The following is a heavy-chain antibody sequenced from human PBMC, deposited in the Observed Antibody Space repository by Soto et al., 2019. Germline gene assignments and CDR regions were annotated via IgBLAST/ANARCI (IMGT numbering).Heavy chain of an antibody. CDR3: ARARTAAKFFDY. Sequence: GGSLRLSCAASGFTFSSYAMHWVRQAPGKGLEWVAVISYDGSNKYYADSVKGRFTISRDNSKNTLYLQMNSLRAEDTAVYYSARARTAAKFFDYWGQGTLVTVSS. V-gene: IGHV3-30-3*01. CDR2: ISYDGSNK. CDR1: GFTFSSYA. J-gene: IGHJ4*02. D-gene: IGHD6-13*01.